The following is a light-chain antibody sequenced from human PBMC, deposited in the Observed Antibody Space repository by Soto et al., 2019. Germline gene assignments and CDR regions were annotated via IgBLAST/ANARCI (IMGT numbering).Light chain of an antibody. CDR2: LNSDGSH. CDR1: SGHSNYA. Sequence: QLALTQSPSASASLGASVKLTCTLSSGHSNYAIAWHQQQPEKGPRFLMKLNSDGSHSKGDGIPDRFSGSSSGAERYLTISTLQSEDEADYYCQTWVTGIHIFGGGTKLTVL. J-gene: IGLJ2*01. V-gene: IGLV4-69*01. CDR3: QTWVTGIHI.